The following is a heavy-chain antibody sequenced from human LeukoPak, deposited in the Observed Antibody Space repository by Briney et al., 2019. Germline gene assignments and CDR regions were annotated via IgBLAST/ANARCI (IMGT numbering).Heavy chain of an antibody. V-gene: IGHV3-30*18. Sequence: PGRSLRLSCAASGFTFGSFGMHWVRQAPGKGLEWGAVISFDGSKKYCADSVKGRFTISRDNSKSTLYLQINSLRVDDTAVYYCAKGGALNFDWLFHDSYYYGMDVWGQGTTITVSS. CDR2: ISFDGSKK. D-gene: IGHD3-9*01. CDR3: AKGGALNFDWLFHDSYYYGMDV. CDR1: GFTFGSFG. J-gene: IGHJ6*02.